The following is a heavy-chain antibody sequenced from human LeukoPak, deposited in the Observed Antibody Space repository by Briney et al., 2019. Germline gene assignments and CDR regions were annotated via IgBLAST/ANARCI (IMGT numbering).Heavy chain of an antibody. J-gene: IGHJ4*02. V-gene: IGHV5-51*01. CDR3: ASDICSWSVYFDY. D-gene: IGHD6-13*01. CDR2: IYPGDSDT. Sequence: GESQKISCKGSGSSFTSYWIGWVRQLPRKGLEWMGIIYPGDSDTRYSPSFQGQVTISADKSISTAYLQWSSLKAADTAMYYCASDICSWSVYFDYWGQGTMVTVSS. CDR1: GSSFTSYW.